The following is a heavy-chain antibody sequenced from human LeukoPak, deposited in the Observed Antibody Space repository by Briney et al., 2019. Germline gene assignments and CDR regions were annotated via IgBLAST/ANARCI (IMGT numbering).Heavy chain of an antibody. V-gene: IGHV1-2*02. CDR3: ARGVLLQERGALDI. CDR2: VVPNTGGT. D-gene: IGHD1-26*01. Sequence: ASVKVSCKASGYPFSVYYIHWLRQAPGQGLEWMGWVVPNTGGTNYAQNFHDRVTMTRDTSISTAYMELTSLTYDDTAVYYCARGVLLQERGALDIWGQGAMVTVSS. J-gene: IGHJ3*02. CDR1: GYPFSVYY.